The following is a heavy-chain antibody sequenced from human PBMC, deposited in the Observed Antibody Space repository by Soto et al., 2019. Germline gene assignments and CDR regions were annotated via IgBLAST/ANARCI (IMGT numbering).Heavy chain of an antibody. J-gene: IGHJ3*02. Sequence: PGGSLRLSCAASGFTFTSYSMNWVRQAPGKGLEWISYITSSSSAINYADSVKGRFTISRDNAKNSLFLQMNSLRAEDTAVYYCARDLNWAFDIWGKGSMVTVSS. CDR3: ARDLNWAFDI. CDR1: GFTFTSYS. V-gene: IGHV3-48*01. CDR2: ITSSSSAI.